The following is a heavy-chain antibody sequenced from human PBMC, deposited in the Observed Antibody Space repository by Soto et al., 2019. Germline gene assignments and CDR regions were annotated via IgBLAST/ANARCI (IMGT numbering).Heavy chain of an antibody. CDR2: ISGSGGSGRG. CDR1: GFSFRKYA. V-gene: IGHV3-23*01. J-gene: IGHJ3*01. CDR3: ARDREGVGAGLF. D-gene: IGHD1-26*01. Sequence: PGGSLRLSCVGSGFSFRKYAMNWVRQAPGKGLEWVSGISGSGGSGRGFYADPVKGRFTISRDNSKNSLYLQMNSLRAEDTAVYYCARDREGVGAGLFWGQGTMVTVSS.